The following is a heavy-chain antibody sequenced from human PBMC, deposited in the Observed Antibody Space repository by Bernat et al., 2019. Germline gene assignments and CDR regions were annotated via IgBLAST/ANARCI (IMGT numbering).Heavy chain of an antibody. Sequence: QVQLVESGGGLVKPGGSLRLSCAASGFTFSDYYMSWIRQAPGKGLEWVSYISSSSSYTNYPDPVKGRFTISRENAKNSLYLQMNSLRAEDTAVYYCARNQDGYVDYWGQGTLVTVSS. CDR3: ARNQDGYVDY. CDR1: GFTFSDYY. J-gene: IGHJ4*02. CDR2: ISSSSSYT. D-gene: IGHD1-14*01. V-gene: IGHV3-11*06.